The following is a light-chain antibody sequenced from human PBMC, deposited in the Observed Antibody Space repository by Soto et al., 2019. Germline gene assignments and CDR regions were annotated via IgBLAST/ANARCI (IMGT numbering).Light chain of an antibody. CDR3: QQYNSYSQT. CDR2: KAS. Sequence: DIQMTQSPSTLSASVGDRVTITCWASQSISTWLAWYQQKPGKAPKLLIYKASSLESGVPSRFSGSGSGIEFTLTISSLQPDDFATYYCQQYNSYSQTFGQGTKVEIK. J-gene: IGKJ1*01. V-gene: IGKV1-5*03. CDR1: QSISTW.